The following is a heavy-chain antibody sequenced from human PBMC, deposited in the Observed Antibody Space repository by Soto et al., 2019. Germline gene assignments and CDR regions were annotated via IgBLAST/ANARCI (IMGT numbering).Heavy chain of an antibody. V-gene: IGHV2-5*02. Sequence: QITLKESGPTLVKPTQTLTLTCTFSGFSLSTSGVGVGWIRQPPGKALEWLALIYWDDDKRYSPSLNNRLTITKDTSKNQVVLTTTNLDPMHTATSSCARGVRYCARTNGPNCFDSWGQGTLVTVSS. CDR1: GFSLSTSGVG. CDR2: IYWDDDK. CDR3: ARGVRYCARTNGPNCFDS. D-gene: IGHD2-2*01. J-gene: IGHJ5*01.